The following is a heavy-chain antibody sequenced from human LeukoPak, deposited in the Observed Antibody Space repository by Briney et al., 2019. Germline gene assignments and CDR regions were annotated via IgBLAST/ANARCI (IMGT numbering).Heavy chain of an antibody. Sequence: GGSLRLSCAASGFTFSSYSMNWVRQAPGKGLEWVAVIWYDGSNKYYADSVKGRFTISRDNSKNTLYLQMNSLRSEDTAVYYCARGLGYGSGRGFDPWGQGTLVTVSS. J-gene: IGHJ5*02. CDR2: IWYDGSNK. CDR3: ARGLGYGSGRGFDP. V-gene: IGHV3-33*08. D-gene: IGHD3-10*01. CDR1: GFTFSSYS.